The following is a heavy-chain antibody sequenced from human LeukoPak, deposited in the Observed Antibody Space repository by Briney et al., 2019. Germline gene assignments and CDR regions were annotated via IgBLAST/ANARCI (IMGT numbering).Heavy chain of an antibody. CDR1: GYSFTNHW. J-gene: IGHJ3*02. CDR3: ASRPYYDRSGPDAFDI. D-gene: IGHD3-22*01. V-gene: IGHV5-51*01. Sequence: GESLKISCGASGYSFTNHWIGWVRQMPGRGLECMGIIFPTDSYTRYSPSFQGQVTISADKSISTVYLQWSSLTASDTAMYYCASRPYYDRSGPDAFDIWGQGTMVIVSS. CDR2: IFPTDSYT.